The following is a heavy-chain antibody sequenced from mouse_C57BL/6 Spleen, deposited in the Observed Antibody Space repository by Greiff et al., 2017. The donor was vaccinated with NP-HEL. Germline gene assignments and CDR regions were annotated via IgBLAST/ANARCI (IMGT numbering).Heavy chain of an antibody. CDR1: GYTFTDYN. J-gene: IGHJ4*01. Sequence: EVQLQQSGPELVKPGASVKISCKASGYTFTDYNMDWVKQSHGKSLEWIGDINPNNGGTIYNQKFKGKATLTVDKASSTAYMELRSLTSEDTAVYYCARAPTDYAMDYWGQGTSVTVSS. CDR3: ARAPTDYAMDY. CDR2: INPNNGGT. D-gene: IGHD1-1*01. V-gene: IGHV1-18*01.